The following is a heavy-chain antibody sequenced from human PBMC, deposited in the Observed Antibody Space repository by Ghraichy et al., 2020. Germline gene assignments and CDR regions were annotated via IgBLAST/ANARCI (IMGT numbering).Heavy chain of an antibody. CDR1: GFTFSSYS. V-gene: IGHV3-48*01. CDR2: ISSSSSTI. D-gene: IGHD2-2*02. J-gene: IGHJ4*02. CDR3: ARDLYNEGFDY. Sequence: GGSLRLSCAASGFTFSSYSMNWVRQAPGKGLEWVSYISSSSSTIYYADSVKGRFTISRDNAKNSLYLQMNSLRAEDTAVYYCARDLYNEGFDYWGQGTLVTVSS.